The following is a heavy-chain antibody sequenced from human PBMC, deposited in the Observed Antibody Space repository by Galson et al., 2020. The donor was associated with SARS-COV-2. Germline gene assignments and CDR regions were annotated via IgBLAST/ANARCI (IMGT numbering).Heavy chain of an antibody. J-gene: IGHJ4*02. CDR2: ISYDGSNK. D-gene: IGHD1-26*01. V-gene: IGHV3-30*04. Sequence: GESLKISCAASGFTFSSYAMHWVRQAPGKGLEWVAVISYDGSNKYYADSVKGRFTISRDNSKNTLYLQMNSLRAEDTAVYYCAREGWELGGGYFDYGGQGTLVTVSS. CDR1: GFTFSSYA. CDR3: AREGWELGGGYFDY.